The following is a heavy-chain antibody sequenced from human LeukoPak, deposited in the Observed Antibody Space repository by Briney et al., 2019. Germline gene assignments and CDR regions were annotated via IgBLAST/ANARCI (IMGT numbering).Heavy chain of an antibody. Sequence: GSLKLSCTASGFTFDNYWMTWVRQPPGKGLEWVANIKQDGGERYYVDSVRGRFTISRDNSKNSLYLQMNSLRAEDTAVYYCVRDGRPLDYWGQGTRSSSP. J-gene: IGHJ4*02. V-gene: IGHV3-7*01. CDR1: GFTFDNYW. CDR3: VRDGRPLDY. CDR2: IKQDGGER. D-gene: IGHD3/OR15-3a*01.